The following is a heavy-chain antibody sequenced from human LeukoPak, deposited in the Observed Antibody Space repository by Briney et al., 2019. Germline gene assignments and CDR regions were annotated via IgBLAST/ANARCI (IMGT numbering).Heavy chain of an antibody. CDR3: ARDRTAANWYFDL. D-gene: IGHD1-1*01. CDR2: IYYSGST. J-gene: IGHJ2*01. CDR1: GGSISSSSYY. Sequence: PSETLSLTCSVSGGSISSSSYYWGWIRQPPGKGLEWIGSIYYSGSTDYSPSLKSRVAISIDTSKNQFSLRLSSATAADTAVYYCARDRTAANWYFDLWGPGTLVTVSS. V-gene: IGHV4-39*07.